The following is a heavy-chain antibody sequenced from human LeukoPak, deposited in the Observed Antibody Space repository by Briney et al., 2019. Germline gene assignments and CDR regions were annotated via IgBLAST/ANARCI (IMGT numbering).Heavy chain of an antibody. Sequence: GGSLRLSCAASGFTFSSYGMHWVRQAPGKGLEWVAVISYDGSNKYYADSVKGRLTISRDNSKNTLYLQMNSLRAEDTAVYYCAKDVGYCSSTSCTWVDYWGQGTLVTVSS. CDR2: ISYDGSNK. CDR3: AKDVGYCSSTSCTWVDY. J-gene: IGHJ4*02. D-gene: IGHD2-2*03. CDR1: GFTFSSYG. V-gene: IGHV3-30*18.